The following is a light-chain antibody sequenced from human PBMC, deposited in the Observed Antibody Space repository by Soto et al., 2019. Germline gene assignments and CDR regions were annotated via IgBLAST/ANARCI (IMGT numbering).Light chain of an antibody. V-gene: IGKV3-20*01. CDR1: QSVTSTY. J-gene: IGKJ4*01. CDR3: QQYSRPPEVT. Sequence: EIVLTQSPGTLSLSPGERATLSCRASQSVTSTYLAWYQQKPGQAPRLLIYGVSSRATDIPDRFSGSGSGTDVTLNISRLEPADFAVYYWQQYSRPPEVTFGGGTKVEIK. CDR2: GVS.